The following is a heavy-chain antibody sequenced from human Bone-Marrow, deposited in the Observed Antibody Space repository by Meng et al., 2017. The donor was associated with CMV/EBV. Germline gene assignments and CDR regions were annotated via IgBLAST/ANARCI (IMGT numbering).Heavy chain of an antibody. CDR2: ISYDGSNK. CDR3: AIFSGSYYSYGMDV. J-gene: IGHJ6*02. CDR1: GFTFSSYA. Sequence: GGSLRLSCAASGFTFSSYAMHWVRQAPGKGLEWVAVISYDGSNKYYADSVKGRFTISRDNSKSTLYLQMNSLRAEDTAVYYCAIFSGSYYSYGMDVWGQGTTVTVSS. D-gene: IGHD1-26*01. V-gene: IGHV3-30*04.